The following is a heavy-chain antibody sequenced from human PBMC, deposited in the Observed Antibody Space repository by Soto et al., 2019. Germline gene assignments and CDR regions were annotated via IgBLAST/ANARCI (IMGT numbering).Heavy chain of an antibody. J-gene: IGHJ2*01. CDR2: IWYDGSNK. CDR3: ARIPQIAVAGTRFGYFDL. D-gene: IGHD6-19*01. Sequence: GGSLRLSCTASGFTFSSYGMHWVRQAPGKGLEWVAVIWYDGSNKYYADSVKGRFTISRDNSKNALYLQMNSLGAEDTAVYYCARIPQIAVAGTRFGYFDLWGRGTLVTVSS. V-gene: IGHV3-33*01. CDR1: GFTFSSYG.